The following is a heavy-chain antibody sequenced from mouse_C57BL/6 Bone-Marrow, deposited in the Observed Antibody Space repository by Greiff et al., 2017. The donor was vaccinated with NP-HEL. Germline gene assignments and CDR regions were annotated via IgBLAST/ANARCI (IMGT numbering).Heavy chain of an antibody. CDR1: GYTFTSYW. D-gene: IGHD1-1*01. J-gene: IGHJ2*01. CDR2: IDPSDSYT. CDR3: AREDTTVDVDY. Sequence: QVQLQQPGAELVMPGASVKLSCKASGYTFTSYWMHWVKQRPGQGLEWIGEIDPSDSYTNYNQKFKGKSTLTVDKSSSTAYMQLSSLTSEDSAVYYCAREDTTVDVDYGGQGTTLTVSS. V-gene: IGHV1-69*01.